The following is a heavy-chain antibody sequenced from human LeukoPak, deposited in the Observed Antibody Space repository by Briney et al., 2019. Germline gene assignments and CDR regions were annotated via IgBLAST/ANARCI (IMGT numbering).Heavy chain of an antibody. Sequence: PSETLSLTCTVSGGXISSYYCSWIRQPPGKGLEWIGNMYYSGSTNYNPSLKSRVTISVDTSKNQFSLKLSSVTAADTAVYYCARGGMVRGVMASWFDPWGQGTLVAVSS. CDR2: MYYSGST. CDR3: ARGGMVRGVMASWFDP. V-gene: IGHV4-59*01. CDR1: GGXISSYY. J-gene: IGHJ5*02. D-gene: IGHD3-10*01.